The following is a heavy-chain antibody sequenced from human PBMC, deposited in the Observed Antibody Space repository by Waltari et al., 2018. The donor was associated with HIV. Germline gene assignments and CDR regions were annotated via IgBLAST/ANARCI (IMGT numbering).Heavy chain of an antibody. D-gene: IGHD3-16*02. V-gene: IGHV3-66*01. CDR2: INSGGTK. CDR3: ARDPLWRGGYRGQSPH. CDR1: GFAAIRNY. Sequence: EVQLVEYGGGLVQPGGSLRLSCAASGFAAIRNYMSWVRQGPGNGLEWFSIINSGGTKHYADFVNGRFTISRDNSKNTQYLQMNSLRAEESAVYYWARDPLWRGGYRGQSPHWGQGALVTVSS. J-gene: IGHJ4*02.